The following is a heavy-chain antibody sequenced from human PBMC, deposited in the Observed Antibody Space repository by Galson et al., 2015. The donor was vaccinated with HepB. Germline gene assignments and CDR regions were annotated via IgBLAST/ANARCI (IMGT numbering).Heavy chain of an antibody. D-gene: IGHD6-13*01. Sequence: SLRLSCAASGFTFSGSAIHWVRQTSGKGLEWVGRIRSKATNYATAYAASVNGRFTISRDDSKNTAYLHMKSLNTEDTAVYYCIRMADLSGYSSSWGQGTLVTVSS. CDR1: GFTFSGSA. V-gene: IGHV3-73*01. J-gene: IGHJ4*02. CDR3: IRMADLSGYSSS. CDR2: IRSKATNYAT.